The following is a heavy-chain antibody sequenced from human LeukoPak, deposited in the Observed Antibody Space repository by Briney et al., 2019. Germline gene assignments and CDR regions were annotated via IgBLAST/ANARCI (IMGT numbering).Heavy chain of an antibody. J-gene: IGHJ4*02. Sequence: SETLSLTCAVYGGSFSGYYWSWIRQPPGRGLEWMGEINHSGSTNYNPSLKSRVTISVDTSKNQFSLKLSSVTAADTAVYYCARGDGKPIVATPHLSTTPTVHYFDYWGQGTLVTVSS. CDR1: GGSFSGYY. D-gene: IGHD5-12*01. CDR3: ARGDGKPIVATPHLSTTPTVHYFDY. V-gene: IGHV4-34*01. CDR2: INHSGST.